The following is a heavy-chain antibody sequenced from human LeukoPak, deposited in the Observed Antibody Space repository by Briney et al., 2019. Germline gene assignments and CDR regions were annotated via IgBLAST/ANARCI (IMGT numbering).Heavy chain of an antibody. V-gene: IGHV1-2*02. J-gene: IGHJ4*02. Sequence: ASVKVSCKASGYTFTGYYMHWVRQAPGQGLEWMGWINPNSGGTNYAQKFQGRVTMTRDTSISTAYMELSSLRIDDTAVYYCARVDYYGSGPGDWGQGTLVTVSS. D-gene: IGHD3-10*01. CDR3: ARVDYYGSGPGD. CDR2: INPNSGGT. CDR1: GYTFTGYY.